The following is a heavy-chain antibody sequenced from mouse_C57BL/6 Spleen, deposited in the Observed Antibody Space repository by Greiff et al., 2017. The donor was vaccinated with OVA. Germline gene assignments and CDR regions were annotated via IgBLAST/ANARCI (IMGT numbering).Heavy chain of an antibody. V-gene: IGHV1-18*01. J-gene: IGHJ4*01. CDR3: ARIYSNSYYAMDY. Sequence: VQLQQSGPELVKPGASVKIPCKASGYTFTDYNMDWVKQSHGKSLEWIGDINPNNGGTIYNQKFKGKATLTVEKSSSTAYMELRSLTSEDTAVYYCARIYSNSYYAMDYWGQGTSVTVSS. CDR2: INPNNGGT. D-gene: IGHD2-5*01. CDR1: GYTFTDYN.